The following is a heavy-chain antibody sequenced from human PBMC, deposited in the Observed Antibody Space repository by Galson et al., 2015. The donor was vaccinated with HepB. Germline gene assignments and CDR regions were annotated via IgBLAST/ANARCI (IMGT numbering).Heavy chain of an antibody. Sequence: SLRLSCAASGFTFDDYGMHWVRQAPGKGLEWVSGISWYSGNIAYADSVKGRFTISRDNGKNSLYLQMSSLRFEDTALYYCAREGHCAGDICYQGDAFDLWGQGTMVTVSS. J-gene: IGHJ3*01. CDR2: ISWYSGNI. CDR1: GFTFDDYG. D-gene: IGHD2-8*02. CDR3: AREGHCAGDICYQGDAFDL. V-gene: IGHV3-9*01.